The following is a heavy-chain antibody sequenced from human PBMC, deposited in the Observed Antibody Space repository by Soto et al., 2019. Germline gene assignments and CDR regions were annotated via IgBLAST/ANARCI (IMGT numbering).Heavy chain of an antibody. CDR2: IYYSGST. J-gene: IGHJ3*02. V-gene: IGHV4-59*08. Sequence: SETLSLTCTVSGGSISSYYWSWIRQPPGKGLEWIGYIYYSGSTNYNPSLKSRVTISVDTSKNQFSLKLSSVTAADTAVYYCARRYGGAFDIWGQGTMSPSPQ. CDR3: ARRYGGAFDI. D-gene: IGHD4-17*01. CDR1: GGSISSYY.